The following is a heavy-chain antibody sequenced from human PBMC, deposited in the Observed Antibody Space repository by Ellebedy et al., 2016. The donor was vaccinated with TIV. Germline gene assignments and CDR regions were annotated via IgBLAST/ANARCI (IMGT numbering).Heavy chain of an antibody. CDR3: ARWGGYRGTFHGPFDF. CDR1: GGTFSNSA. CDR2: IIPILDIT. D-gene: IGHD3-16*02. Sequence: AASVKVSCKASGGTFSNSAISWVRQAPGQGLEWMRRIIPILDITNYAQRFKSRVTITADKSTTPAYIELASLTSDDTAIYYCARWGGYRGTFHGPFDFWGQGTLVTVAS. V-gene: IGHV1-69*04. J-gene: IGHJ4*02.